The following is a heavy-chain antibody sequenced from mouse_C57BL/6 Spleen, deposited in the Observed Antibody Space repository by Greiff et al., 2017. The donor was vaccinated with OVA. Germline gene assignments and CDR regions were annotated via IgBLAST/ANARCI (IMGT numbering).Heavy chain of an antibody. CDR3: ASHYYGSSHYYAMDY. D-gene: IGHD1-1*01. CDR2: INPNNGGT. Sequence: EVQLQHSGPELVKPGASVKISCKASGYTFTDYYMNWVKQSHGKSLEWIGDINPNNGGTSYNQKFKGQATLTVDKSYSTAYMELRSLTSEDSAVDSCASHYYGSSHYYAMDYWGQGTSVTVSS. V-gene: IGHV1-26*01. J-gene: IGHJ4*01. CDR1: GYTFTDYY.